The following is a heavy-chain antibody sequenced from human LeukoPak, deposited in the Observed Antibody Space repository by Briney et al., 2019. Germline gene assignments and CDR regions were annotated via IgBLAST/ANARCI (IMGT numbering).Heavy chain of an antibody. V-gene: IGHV3-21*06. J-gene: IGHJ4*02. Sequence: GGSLRLSCAASGFAFDMYSINWVRQAPGKGLEWVSTIGISGLTYYTDSVRGRFTISRDSPKNSIYLQMNSLRAEDTAVYYCARDRQYSGHDLWSGFDSWGQGTLVTVSS. CDR1: GFAFDMYS. D-gene: IGHD5-12*01. CDR2: IGISGLT. CDR3: ARDRQYSGHDLWSGFDS.